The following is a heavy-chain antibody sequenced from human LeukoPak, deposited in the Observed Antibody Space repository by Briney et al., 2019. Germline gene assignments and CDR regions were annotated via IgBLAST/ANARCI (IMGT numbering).Heavy chain of an antibody. CDR2: IFSDGGNK. CDR3: ARASGPFDY. J-gene: IGHJ4*02. Sequence: PGGSLRLSCTTSGFIFSTYGMHWVRQAPGKGLEWVAVIFSDGGNKYYADSVKDRFTISRDNSKNTLYLHMNSLIPGDTGVYYCARASGPFDYWGQGTLVSVSS. D-gene: IGHD3-10*01. V-gene: IGHV3-33*01. CDR1: GFIFSTYG.